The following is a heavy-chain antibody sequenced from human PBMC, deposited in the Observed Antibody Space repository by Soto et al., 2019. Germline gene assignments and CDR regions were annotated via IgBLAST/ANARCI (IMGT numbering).Heavy chain of an antibody. D-gene: IGHD1-7*01. CDR1: GGSISSSSFY. Sequence: SETLSLTCTVSGGSISSSSFYWGWIRQSPGKGLEYIGSIYYSESTYYNPSLKSRVTIYVDTSRNQFSLKLSSVTAADTAVYYCARRFKTRGYWFDPWGQGTLVTVSS. V-gene: IGHV4-39*01. CDR3: ARRFKTRGYWFDP. J-gene: IGHJ5*02. CDR2: IYYSEST.